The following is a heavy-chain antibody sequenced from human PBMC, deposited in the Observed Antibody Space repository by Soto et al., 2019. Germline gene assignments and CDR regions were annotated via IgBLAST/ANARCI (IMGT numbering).Heavy chain of an antibody. V-gene: IGHV3-23*01. CDR3: TRETVAGITGLDY. D-gene: IGHD1-20*01. Sequence: PGGSLRLSCAASGFNVGAYAVNWVRQAPGKGLEWVSGISVSDAFIYYADSVRGRFSISRDASENILYLQMNSLRVDDTALYYCTRETVAGITGLDYWGPGTLVTASS. CDR2: ISVSDAFI. CDR1: GFNVGAYA. J-gene: IGHJ4*02.